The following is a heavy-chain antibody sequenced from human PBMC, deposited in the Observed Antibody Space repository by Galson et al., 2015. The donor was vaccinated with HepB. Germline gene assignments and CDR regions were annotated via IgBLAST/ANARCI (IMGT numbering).Heavy chain of an antibody. CDR3: AREDTAMVTFDY. V-gene: IGHV3-11*05. Sequence: SLRLSCAASGFTFSDYYMSWIRQAPGKGLEWVSYISSSSSYTNYADSVKGRFTISRDNAKNSLYLQMNSLRAEDTAVYYCAREDTAMVTFDYWGQGTLVTVSS. D-gene: IGHD5-18*01. CDR2: ISSSSSYT. J-gene: IGHJ4*02. CDR1: GFTFSDYY.